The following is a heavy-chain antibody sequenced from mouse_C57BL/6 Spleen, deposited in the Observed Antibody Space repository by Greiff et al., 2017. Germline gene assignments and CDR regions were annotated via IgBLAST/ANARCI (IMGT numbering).Heavy chain of an antibody. Sequence: EVMLVESGGGLVQPKGSLKLSCAASGFTFNTYAMHWVRQAPGKGLEWVARIRSKSSNYASYYADSVKDRFTISKDESQSMLYLQMNNLNSEDTTVYYCVRDPGLYYFAYRVQGTTLTVSS. CDR2: IRSKSSNYAS. V-gene: IGHV10-3*01. D-gene: IGHD3-3*01. CDR1: GFTFNTYA. CDR3: VRDPGLYYFAY. J-gene: IGHJ2*01.